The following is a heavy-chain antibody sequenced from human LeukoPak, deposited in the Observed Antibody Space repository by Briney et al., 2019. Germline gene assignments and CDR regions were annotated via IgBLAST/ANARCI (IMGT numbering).Heavy chain of an antibody. D-gene: IGHD2-2*01. CDR2: INHSGST. Sequence: SETLSLTCAVYGVSFSGYYWSWIRQSPGQGLEWIGEINHSGSTNYNPSLKSRVTISADTSKNQFSLKLGSVTAADTAVYYCARDRGQYQLPDAFDIWGQGTMVTVSS. V-gene: IGHV4-34*01. CDR3: ARDRGQYQLPDAFDI. CDR1: GVSFSGYY. J-gene: IGHJ3*02.